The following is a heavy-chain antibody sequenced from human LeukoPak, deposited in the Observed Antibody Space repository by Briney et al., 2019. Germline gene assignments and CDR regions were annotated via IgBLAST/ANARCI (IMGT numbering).Heavy chain of an antibody. Sequence: PGGSLRLSCAASGFTFSSYWMSWVRQAPGKGLEWVANIKQDGSEKYYVDSVKGRFTISRDNAKNSLYLQMNSLRAEDTAVYYCARVPVADYYYYMDVWGKGPRSPSP. J-gene: IGHJ6*03. D-gene: IGHD4-23*01. CDR3: ARVPVADYYYYMDV. CDR1: GFTFSSYW. V-gene: IGHV3-7*01. CDR2: IKQDGSEK.